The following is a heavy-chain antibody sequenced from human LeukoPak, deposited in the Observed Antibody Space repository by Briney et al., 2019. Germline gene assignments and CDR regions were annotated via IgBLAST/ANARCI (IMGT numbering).Heavy chain of an antibody. V-gene: IGHV3-30-3*01. J-gene: IGHJ4*02. CDR1: GFTFSSYA. CDR3: ARALVSSSWYPLIDY. D-gene: IGHD6-13*01. CDR2: ISYDGSNK. Sequence: PGRSLRLSCAASGFTFSSYAMHWVRQAPGKGLEWVAVISYDGSNKYYADSVKGRFTISRDNSKNTLYLQMNSLRAEDTAVYYCARALVSSSWYPLIDYWGQGTLVTVSS.